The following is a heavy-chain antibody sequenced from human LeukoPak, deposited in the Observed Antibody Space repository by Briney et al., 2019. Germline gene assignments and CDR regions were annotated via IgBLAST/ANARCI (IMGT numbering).Heavy chain of an antibody. CDR2: IDHSGST. Sequence: SETLSLTCTVSGYSINSGYYWGWIRQPPGKGLEWIGSIDHSGSTYYNPSLKSRVTIAVETSKNQFSLKLSSVTAADKAVYYCAKSCRILDIVATIRARLGGNGFDIWGQGTMVTVSS. CDR3: AKSCRILDIVATIRARLGGNGFDI. D-gene: IGHD5-12*01. CDR1: GYSINSGYY. J-gene: IGHJ3*02. V-gene: IGHV4-38-2*02.